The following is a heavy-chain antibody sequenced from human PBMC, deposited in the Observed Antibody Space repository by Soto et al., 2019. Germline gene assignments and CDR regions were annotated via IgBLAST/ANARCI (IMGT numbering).Heavy chain of an antibody. CDR2: TYYKSKWNN. J-gene: IGHJ6*02. D-gene: IGHD3-10*01. CDR3: ARLTYYYGSGSYYNVGNYYGMDV. CDR1: GDSVSSNSAA. V-gene: IGHV6-1*01. Sequence: SQTLSLTCVISGDSVSSNSAAWNWIRQSPSRGLEWLGRTYYKSKWNNDYALSVKSRITINPDTSKNQFSLKLSSVTAADTAVYYCARLTYYYGSGSYYNVGNYYGMDVWGQGTTVTVSS.